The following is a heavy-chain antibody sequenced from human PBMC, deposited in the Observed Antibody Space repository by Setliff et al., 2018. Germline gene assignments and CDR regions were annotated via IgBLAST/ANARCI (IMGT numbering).Heavy chain of an antibody. CDR3: ARTKGFVDGYLVP. Sequence: ASVKVSCKTSPYSFSGYYIHWVRQAPGQGLEWMGWINTNSGDTRYAQKFQGRVTMTRDTSISTAYMELSRLRSDDTAVYYCARTKGFVDGYLVPWGQGTLVTVSS. D-gene: IGHD3-10*01. CDR1: PYSFSGYY. J-gene: IGHJ5*02. V-gene: IGHV1-2*02. CDR2: INTNSGDT.